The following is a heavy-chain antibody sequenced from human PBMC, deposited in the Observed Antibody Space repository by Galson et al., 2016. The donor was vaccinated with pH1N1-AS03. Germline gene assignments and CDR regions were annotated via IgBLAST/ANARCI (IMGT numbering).Heavy chain of an antibody. V-gene: IGHV2-5*02. J-gene: IGHJ3*01. CDR1: GFSLTSAKMG. Sequence: PALVKPTQTLTLTCTYSGFSLTSAKMGVGWIRQPPGKALEYLALISWDDSKLYSPPLRSRLTITKDTSRNQVVLSMTNMQPVDTGTYYGGNSVEGVWGQGIKVTVSS. CDR3: GNSVEGV. CDR2: ISWDDSK.